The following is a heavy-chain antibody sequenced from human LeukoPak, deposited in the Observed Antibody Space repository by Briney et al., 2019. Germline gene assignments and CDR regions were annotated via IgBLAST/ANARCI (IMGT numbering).Heavy chain of an antibody. CDR2: TYYKSRWYN. V-gene: IGHV6-1*01. J-gene: IGHJ5*02. CDR1: GDSVSNNSAA. Sequence: SQTLSLTCAISGDSVSNNSAAWIWVRQSPSRGLGWLGRTYYKSRWYNDYAVSVKSRISINPDTSKNQFSLQLNSATPEDTAVYYCAKGGYGFGRDWFDPWGQGTLVTVSS. CDR3: AKGGYGFGRDWFDP. D-gene: IGHD5-18*01.